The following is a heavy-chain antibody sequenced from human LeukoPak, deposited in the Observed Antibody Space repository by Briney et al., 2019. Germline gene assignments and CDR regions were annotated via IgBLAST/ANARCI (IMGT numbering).Heavy chain of an antibody. CDR2: IYYSGST. CDR3: ASSVYYYDSSGYYYY. J-gene: IGHJ4*02. CDR1: GGSISSYY. Sequence: SETLSLTCTVSGGSISSYYWSWIRQPPGKGLEWIGYIYYSGSTYYNPSLKSRVTISVDTSKNQFSLKLSSVTAADTAVYYCASSVYYYDSSGYYYYWGQGTLVTVSS. V-gene: IGHV4-59*12. D-gene: IGHD3-22*01.